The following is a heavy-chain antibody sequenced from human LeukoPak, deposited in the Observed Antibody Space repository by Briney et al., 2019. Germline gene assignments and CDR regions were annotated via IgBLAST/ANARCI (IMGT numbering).Heavy chain of an antibody. D-gene: IGHD3-22*01. CDR2: INPSGGST. Sequence: ASVKVSCKASGYTFTRYYMYWVRQAPGQGLEWMGIINPSGGSTSYAQKFQGRVTMTRDTSTSTVYMELSSLGSEDTAVYYCARQIDVYDDSSGYQGFDYWGQGTLVTVSS. CDR3: ARQIDVYDDSSGYQGFDY. J-gene: IGHJ4*02. CDR1: GYTFTRYY. V-gene: IGHV1-46*01.